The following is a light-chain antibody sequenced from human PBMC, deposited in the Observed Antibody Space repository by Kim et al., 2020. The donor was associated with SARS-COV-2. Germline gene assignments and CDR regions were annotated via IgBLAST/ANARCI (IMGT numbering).Light chain of an antibody. CDR3: QQYGSSPRT. Sequence: CPGESATPSCRASQRVSSTYLAWYQQRPGQAPRLLIYGASSRATGIPDRFSGSGSGTDFTLTISRLEPEDFAVYYCQQYGSSPRTFGQGTKVDIK. CDR1: QRVSSTY. CDR2: GAS. J-gene: IGKJ1*01. V-gene: IGKV3-20*01.